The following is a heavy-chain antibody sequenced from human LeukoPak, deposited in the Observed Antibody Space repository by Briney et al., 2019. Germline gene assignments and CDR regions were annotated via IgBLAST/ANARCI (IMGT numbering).Heavy chain of an antibody. V-gene: IGHV3-7*03. J-gene: IGHJ5*02. CDR3: ARVRNLGKYNWFDP. Sequence: GGSLRLSCAASGFTFSTYNMNWVRQAPGKGLEWVANTKPDGSAEYYADSVKGRFTISRDNAKNSLYLQMNSLRAEDTAVYYCARVRNLGKYNWFDPWGQGTLVTVSS. CDR1: GFTFSTYN. D-gene: IGHD7-27*01. CDR2: TKPDGSAE.